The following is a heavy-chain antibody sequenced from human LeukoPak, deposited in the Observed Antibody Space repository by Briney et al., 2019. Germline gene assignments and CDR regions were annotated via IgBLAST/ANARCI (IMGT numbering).Heavy chain of an antibody. CDR1: GFTFGDYA. V-gene: IGHV3-49*04. CDR2: IRSKAYGGTT. D-gene: IGHD6-19*01. CDR3: TRVPDSSGWYYFDY. J-gene: IGHJ4*02. Sequence: GGSVRLSCTASGFTFGDYAMSWVRQAPGKGLEWVGFIRSKAYGGTTEYAASVKGRFTISRDDSKSIAYLQMNSLKTEDTAVYYCTRVPDSSGWYYFDYWGQGTLVTVSS.